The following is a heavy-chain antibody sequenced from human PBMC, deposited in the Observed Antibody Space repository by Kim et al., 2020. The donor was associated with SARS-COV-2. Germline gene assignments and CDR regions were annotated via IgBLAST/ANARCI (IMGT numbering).Heavy chain of an antibody. CDR3: XKDRTYRHDSGWGFHY. Sequence: GGSLRLSCAASGFTFSNYGMHWVRQAPGKGLEWVAVISYDGSKKYYADSVKGRFTISRDNSENTLYLQMTSLRAEDTXXYCXXKDRTYRHDSGWGFHYWGQGXXVTVSS. V-gene: IGHV3-30*18. J-gene: IGHJ4*02. CDR2: ISYDGSKK. CDR1: GFTFSNYG. D-gene: IGHD6-19*01.